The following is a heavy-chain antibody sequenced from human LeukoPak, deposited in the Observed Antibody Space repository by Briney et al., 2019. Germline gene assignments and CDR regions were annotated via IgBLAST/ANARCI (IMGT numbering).Heavy chain of an antibody. CDR2: ISGSGGST. Sequence: PGGSLRLSCAASGFTFSSYGMSWVRQAPGKGLEWVSAISGSGGSTYYADSVKGRFTISRDNSKNTLYLQMNSLRAEDTAVYYCARVAGGYYYYMDVWGKGTTVTVSS. CDR3: ARVAGGYYYYMDV. D-gene: IGHD3-16*01. CDR1: GFTFSSYG. V-gene: IGHV3-23*01. J-gene: IGHJ6*03.